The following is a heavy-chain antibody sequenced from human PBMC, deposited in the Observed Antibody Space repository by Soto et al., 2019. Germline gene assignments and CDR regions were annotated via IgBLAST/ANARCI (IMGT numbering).Heavy chain of an antibody. CDR2: LSPADSVI. J-gene: IGHJ4*02. D-gene: IGHD5-12*01. CDR3: ARQGGGYGEDFDY. CDR1: GYTFISYW. Sequence: GESLKLSGQGSGYTFISYWIGWVRQMPGKGLEWMGILSPADSVIRYSPSFQGQVTISADKSISTAYLQWSSLKASDTAMYYCARQGGGYGEDFDYWGQGTLVTVS. V-gene: IGHV5-51*01.